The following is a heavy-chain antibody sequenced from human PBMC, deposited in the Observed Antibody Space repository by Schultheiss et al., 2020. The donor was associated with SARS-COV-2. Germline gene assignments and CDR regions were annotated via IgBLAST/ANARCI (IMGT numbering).Heavy chain of an antibody. CDR3: ATADYGDRYTRTSAFDI. D-gene: IGHD4-17*01. CDR1: GYTFTSYG. J-gene: IGHJ3*02. CDR2: MNPNSGNT. V-gene: IGHV1-8*02. Sequence: ASVKVSCKASGYTFTSYGISWVRQAPGQGLEWMGWMNPNSGNTGYAQKFQGRVTMTRNTSISTAYMELSSLRSEDTAVYYCATADYGDRYTRTSAFDIWGQGTMVTVSS.